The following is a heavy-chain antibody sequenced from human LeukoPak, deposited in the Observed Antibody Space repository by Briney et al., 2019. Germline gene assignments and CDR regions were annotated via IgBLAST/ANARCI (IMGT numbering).Heavy chain of an antibody. CDR2: INHSGST. CDR3: ARGRGRPRHPIVVVPAASYYYYYGMDV. CDR1: GGSFSGYY. J-gene: IGHJ6*02. D-gene: IGHD2-2*01. Sequence: SETLSLTCAVYGGSFSGYYWSWIRQPPGKGLEWIGEINHSGSTNYNPSLKSRVTISVDTSKNQSSLKLSSVTAADTAVYYCARGRGRPRHPIVVVPAASYYYYYGMDVWGQGTTVTVSS. V-gene: IGHV4-34*01.